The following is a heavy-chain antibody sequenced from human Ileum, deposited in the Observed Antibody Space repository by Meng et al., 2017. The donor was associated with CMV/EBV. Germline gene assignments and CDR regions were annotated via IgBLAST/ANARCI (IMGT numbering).Heavy chain of an antibody. J-gene: IGHJ5*01. D-gene: IGHD1-14*01. CDR3: VRDLVGNRDS. Sequence: VWLVGLGGRVVPPGWCLGLSGADVGFTFSYVWMHWVRQAPGEGPVWVSRIDTDGTVTSYAESVRGRFTISRDNSKNTLYLQMNDLRAGDSGVYYCVRDLVGNRDSWGHGTLVTVSS. CDR2: IDTDGTVT. CDR1: GFTFSYVW. V-gene: IGHV3-74*03.